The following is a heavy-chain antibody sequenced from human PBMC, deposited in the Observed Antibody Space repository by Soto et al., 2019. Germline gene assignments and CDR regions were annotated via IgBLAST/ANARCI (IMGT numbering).Heavy chain of an antibody. D-gene: IGHD2-2*03. Sequence: TLSLTCTVSGGSISSRSYYWGWIRQPPGKGLGWIGSIYYSGSTYSNPSLKSRVTISVDTSKNQFSLKLSSVTAADTAVYYCVTHGWGSTRYNWFGPWGQGTLVTVSS. J-gene: IGHJ5*02. CDR1: GGSISSRSYY. V-gene: IGHV4-39*01. CDR2: IYYSGST. CDR3: VTHGWGSTRYNWFGP.